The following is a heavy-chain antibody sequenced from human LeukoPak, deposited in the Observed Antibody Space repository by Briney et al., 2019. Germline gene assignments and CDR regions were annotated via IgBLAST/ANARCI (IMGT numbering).Heavy chain of an antibody. CDR1: GFSFSTYW. J-gene: IGHJ4*02. Sequence: GGSLRLSCAASGFSFSTYWMTWVRQAPGKGLEWVADIEPDGSGKTYVDSVKGRFTISRDNAQQSLYLQMDTLTAEDTAVYYCVTSWVRQQRDFWGQGTLVTVSS. CDR2: IEPDGSGK. D-gene: IGHD3-10*01. V-gene: IGHV3-7*01. CDR3: VTSWVRQQRDF.